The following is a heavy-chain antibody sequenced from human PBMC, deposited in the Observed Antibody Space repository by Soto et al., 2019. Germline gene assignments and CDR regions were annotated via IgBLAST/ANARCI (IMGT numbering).Heavy chain of an antibody. CDR1: GGSISSSSSY. Sequence: SETLSLTCTVSGGSISSSSSYWGWIRQPPEKGLEWIGNIYYSGSTNYNPSLKSRVTISVETSKNQLSLKVTPVTAADTAVYYCARRSYGSGVDFWGQGPLVTVSS. V-gene: IGHV4-39*01. J-gene: IGHJ4*02. D-gene: IGHD3-10*01. CDR3: ARRSYGSGVDF. CDR2: IYYSGST.